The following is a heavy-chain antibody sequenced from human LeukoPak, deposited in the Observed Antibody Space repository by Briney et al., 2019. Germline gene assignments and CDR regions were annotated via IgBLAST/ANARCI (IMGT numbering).Heavy chain of an antibody. Sequence: SETLSLTCTVSGGSISSGDYYWSWIRQPPGKGLEWIGYIYYSGSTYYNPSLKSRVTISVDTSKNQFSLKLSSVTAADTVVYYCARAVIYGMDVWGQGTPVTVSS. J-gene: IGHJ6*02. D-gene: IGHD3-16*02. CDR1: GGSISSGDYY. CDR2: IYYSGST. CDR3: ARAVIYGMDV. V-gene: IGHV4-30-4*01.